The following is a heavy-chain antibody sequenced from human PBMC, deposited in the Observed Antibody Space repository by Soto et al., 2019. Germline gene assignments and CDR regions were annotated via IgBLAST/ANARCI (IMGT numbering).Heavy chain of an antibody. V-gene: IGHV1-8*01. Sequence: GASVKVSCKASGYTFTSYDINWVRQATGQGLEGMGWMKPNSGNTCYAQKFQGRVTMTRNTSISTAYMELSSLRSEDTAVYYCAGSGATTADVWGKGTTVTVSS. CDR3: AGSGATTADV. CDR2: MKPNSGNT. D-gene: IGHD1-26*01. J-gene: IGHJ6*04. CDR1: GYTFTSYD.